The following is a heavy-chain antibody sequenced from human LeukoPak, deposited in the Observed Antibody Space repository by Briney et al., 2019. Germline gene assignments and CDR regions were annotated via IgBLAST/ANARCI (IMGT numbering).Heavy chain of an antibody. J-gene: IGHJ4*02. V-gene: IGHV3-23*01. CDR3: ARVVGVTYFGY. CDR1: GFTFSTYA. D-gene: IGHD3-16*01. CDR2: ISDSGISI. Sequence: GGSLRLSCAASGFTFSTYAMSWVRQAPGKGLEWISYISDSGISIYHADSVKGRFTISRDNSKNSLYLQMNSLRAEDTALYYCARVVGVTYFGYWGQGTLVTVSS.